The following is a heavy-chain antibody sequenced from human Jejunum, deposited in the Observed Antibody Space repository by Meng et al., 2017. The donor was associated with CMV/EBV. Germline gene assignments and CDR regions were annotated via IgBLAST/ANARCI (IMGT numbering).Heavy chain of an antibody. CDR3: VKDVAY. D-gene: IGHD2-21*01. CDR1: GFTFSDYG. J-gene: IGHJ4*02. CDR2: VPHDGTSK. Sequence: VQLVGSGGGVGQPGGALRLTCSASGFTFSDYGIPWVRQAPGKGLEWVAFVPHDGTSKYYADSVKGRFTISRDNSENTLYLQMSSLRAEDTAVYYCVKDVAYWGQGTLVTVSS. V-gene: IGHV3-30*02.